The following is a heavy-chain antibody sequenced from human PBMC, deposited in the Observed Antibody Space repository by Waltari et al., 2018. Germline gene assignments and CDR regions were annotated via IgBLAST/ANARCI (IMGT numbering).Heavy chain of an antibody. D-gene: IGHD1-7*01. CDR1: GFTFSSYA. CDR3: AKEPIYDSRWNYGDY. J-gene: IGHJ4*02. Sequence: EVHLLESGGDLVQPGGSLRLSCAASGFTFSSYAMSWVRQDPGKGVEWVSTITGSGTRTYYADSVKGRFTISRDNSKNTLYLQMNSLRAEDTAVYYCAKEPIYDSRWNYGDYWGQGTLVTVSS. V-gene: IGHV3-23*01. CDR2: ITGSGTRT.